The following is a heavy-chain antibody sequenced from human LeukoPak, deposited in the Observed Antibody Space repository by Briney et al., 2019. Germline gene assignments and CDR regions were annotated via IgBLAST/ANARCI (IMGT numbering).Heavy chain of an antibody. CDR1: GFTFSSYA. V-gene: IGHV3-30-3*01. D-gene: IGHD1-7*01. Sequence: GRSLRLSCAASGFTFSSYAMHWVRQAPGKGLEWGAVISYDGSNKYYADSVKGRFTISRDNSKNTLYLQMNSLRAEDTAVHYCARFSLTGTTTAGAFDIWGQGTMVTVSS. J-gene: IGHJ3*02. CDR3: ARFSLTGTTTAGAFDI. CDR2: ISYDGSNK.